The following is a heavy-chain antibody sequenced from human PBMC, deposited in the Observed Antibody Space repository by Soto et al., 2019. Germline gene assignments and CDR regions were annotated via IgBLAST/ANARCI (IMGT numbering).Heavy chain of an antibody. CDR2: ISQTGTT. CDR3: ARAVSPYFGTWFDP. V-gene: IGHV4-30-2*01. J-gene: IGHJ5*02. D-gene: IGHD3-10*01. Sequence: QLQLQESGPGLVKPSETLSLTCAVSGGSITSGNSYSWAWLRQPPGRGLEWIGSISQTGTTSYNPSLKSGVSGSLDKSKNQFSLRLSSVTAADMAVYFCARAVSPYFGTWFDPWGQGTLVTVSS. CDR1: GGSITSGNSYS.